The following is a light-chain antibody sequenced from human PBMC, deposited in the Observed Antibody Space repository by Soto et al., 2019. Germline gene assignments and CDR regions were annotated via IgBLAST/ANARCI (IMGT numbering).Light chain of an antibody. CDR2: AGS. Sequence: DIQMTQSPSAMSASVGDRVTITCRASQGISTYLAWFQQKPGEVPRRLIYAGSTLQSGVPSRFSGSGSGTEFTLTISSLQPEDFATYYCLQHNSYPLTFGRGTKVEIK. CDR1: QGISTY. V-gene: IGKV1-17*03. CDR3: LQHNSYPLT. J-gene: IGKJ4*01.